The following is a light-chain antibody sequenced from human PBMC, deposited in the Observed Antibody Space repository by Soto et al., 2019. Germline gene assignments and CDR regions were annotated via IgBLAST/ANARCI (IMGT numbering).Light chain of an antibody. CDR2: GAS. CDR1: QSVSSN. V-gene: IGKV3-15*01. CDR3: QQYNNWPIT. Sequence: ELGMTQSQATMSVSPGERATLSCRASQSVSSNLAWYQQKPGQAPRLHIYGASTRATGIPARFSGSGSGTEFTLTISSLQAEDFAGYYCQQYNNWPITFGQGTRLESK. J-gene: IGKJ5*01.